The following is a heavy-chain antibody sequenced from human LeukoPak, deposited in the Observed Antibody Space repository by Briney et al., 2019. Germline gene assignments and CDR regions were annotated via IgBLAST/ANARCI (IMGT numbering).Heavy chain of an antibody. D-gene: IGHD2-15*01. V-gene: IGHV3-15*01. J-gene: IGHJ4*02. CDR3: TPVMVEDRGF. Sequence: GGPLRLSCAASGFIFNKAWMNWVRQAPGKGPEWVGRNKSKNDGGTTDYGSPVKGRFTISRDDSKNTLYLQMNSLITDDTAIYYCTPVMVEDRGFWGQGTMVT. CDR1: GFIFNKAW. CDR2: NKSKNDGGTT.